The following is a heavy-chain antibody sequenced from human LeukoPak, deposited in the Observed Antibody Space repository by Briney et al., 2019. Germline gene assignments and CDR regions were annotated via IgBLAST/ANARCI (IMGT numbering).Heavy chain of an antibody. CDR2: INRSRSI. J-gene: IGHJ4*02. CDR1: GGSFSGYY. Sequence: SETLSLTCAVYGGSFSGYYWSWIRHPPGKGLEWIGEINRSRSINYNPSLKSRVTLSADRSKNQFSLNLTSVTAADTAVYYCARGLGVPARTGDDYWGQGTLVTVSS. CDR3: ARGLGVPARTGDDY. D-gene: IGHD2-2*01. V-gene: IGHV4-34*01.